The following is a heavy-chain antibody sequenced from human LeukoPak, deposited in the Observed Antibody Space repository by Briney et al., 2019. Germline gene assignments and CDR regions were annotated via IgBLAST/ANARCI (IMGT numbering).Heavy chain of an antibody. CDR2: IYSGGST. D-gene: IGHD2-21*01. CDR3: ARFTHGGDFDY. CDR1: GFTVSSNH. Sequence: GGSLRLSCAASGFTVSSNHMSWVRQAPGKGLEWVSVIYSGGSTYYADSVKGRFTISRDNSKNTLYLQMNSLRAEDTAVYYCARFTHGGDFDYWGQGTLVTVSS. J-gene: IGHJ4*02. V-gene: IGHV3-53*01.